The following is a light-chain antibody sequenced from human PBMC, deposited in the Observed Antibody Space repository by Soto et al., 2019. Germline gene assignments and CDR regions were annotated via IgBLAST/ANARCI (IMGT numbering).Light chain of an antibody. CDR2: KAS. CDR3: QQYHSYPLT. V-gene: IGKV1-5*03. CDR1: QSLNSW. J-gene: IGKJ4*01. Sequence: DIQMTQSPSTLSASVGDRATITCWASQSLNSWLVWYQQKPGKVPKLLIYKASSLQSGVPSRFSGSESGTEFTLTISSLQPDDFATYYCQQYHSYPLTFGGGTKVEIK.